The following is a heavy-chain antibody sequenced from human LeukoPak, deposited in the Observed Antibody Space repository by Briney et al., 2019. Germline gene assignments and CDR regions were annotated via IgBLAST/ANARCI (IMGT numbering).Heavy chain of an antibody. J-gene: IGHJ3*02. Sequence: PGGSLRLSCAASGFTFSSYEMNWVRQAPEKGLEWVSYISSSGSTIYYADSVKGRFTISRDNAKNSLYLQMNSLRAEDTALYYCARHYSGYYLGAFDIWGQGTMVTVSS. V-gene: IGHV3-48*03. CDR3: ARHYSGYYLGAFDI. CDR2: ISSSGSTI. D-gene: IGHD3-22*01. CDR1: GFTFSSYE.